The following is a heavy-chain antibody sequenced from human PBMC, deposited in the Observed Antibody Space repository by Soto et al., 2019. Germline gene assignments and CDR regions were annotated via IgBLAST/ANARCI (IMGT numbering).Heavy chain of an antibody. Sequence: GASVKVSCKASGYTFTSYGISWVRQAPGKGLEWMGGFDPEDGETIYAQKFQGRVTMTEDTSTDTAYMELSSLRSEDTAVYYCATDLRWLRLWAFDIWGQGTMVTVSS. CDR2: FDPEDGET. V-gene: IGHV1-24*01. D-gene: IGHD5-12*01. J-gene: IGHJ3*02. CDR1: GYTFTSYG. CDR3: ATDLRWLRLWAFDI.